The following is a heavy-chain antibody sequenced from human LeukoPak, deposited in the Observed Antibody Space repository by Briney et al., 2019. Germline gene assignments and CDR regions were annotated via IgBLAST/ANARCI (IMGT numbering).Heavy chain of an antibody. J-gene: IGHJ6*03. V-gene: IGHV1-69*06. CDR2: IIPIFGTA. CDR1: GGTFSSYA. CDR3: ARGVTGYRYYYYYMDV. Sequence: SVKVSCKASGGTFSSYAISWVRQAPGQGLEWMGGIIPIFGTANYAQKFQGRVTITADKSTSTAYMELSSLRSEDTAVYYCARGVTGYRYYYYYMDVWGKGTTVTVSS. D-gene: IGHD3-16*02.